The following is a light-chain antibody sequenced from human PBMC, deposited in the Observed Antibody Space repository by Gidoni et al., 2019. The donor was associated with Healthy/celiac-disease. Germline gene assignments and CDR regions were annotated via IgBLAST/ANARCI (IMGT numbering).Light chain of an antibody. CDR1: QSFSSSY. V-gene: IGKV3-20*01. J-gene: IGKJ2*01. Sequence: EIVLTQSPGTLSLSPGDRATLPCRASQSFSSSYLAWYQQKPGQAPRLLIYGASSRATGIPDRFSGSGSGTDFTLTISRLEPEDFAVYYCQQYGSSPQTFGQGTKLEIK. CDR2: GAS. CDR3: QQYGSSPQT.